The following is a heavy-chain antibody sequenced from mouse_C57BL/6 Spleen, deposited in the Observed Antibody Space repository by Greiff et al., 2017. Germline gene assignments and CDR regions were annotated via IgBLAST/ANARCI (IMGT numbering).Heavy chain of an antibody. Sequence: QVQLQQPGAELVKPGASVKLSCKASGYTFTSYWMQWVKQRPGQGLEWIGEIDPSDSYTNYNQKFKGKATLTVDTSSSTAYMQLSSLTSEDSAVYYCARNGYGSSWFAYWGQGTLVTVSA. CDR3: ARNGYGSSWFAY. V-gene: IGHV1-50*01. CDR1: GYTFTSYW. D-gene: IGHD1-1*01. CDR2: IDPSDSYT. J-gene: IGHJ3*01.